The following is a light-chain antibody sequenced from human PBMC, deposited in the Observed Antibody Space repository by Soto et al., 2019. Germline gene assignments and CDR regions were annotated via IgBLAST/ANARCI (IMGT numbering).Light chain of an antibody. Sequence: VLTQLPSASGTPGQRVTISCSGSSSNIGSNAVSWYQQLPGTAPKVLIYSNNQRPSGVPDRFSGSKSGTSASLAISGLQSEDDADYYCATWDDSLNGWVFGGGTQLTVL. CDR1: SSNIGSNA. CDR3: ATWDDSLNGWV. V-gene: IGLV1-44*01. CDR2: SNN. J-gene: IGLJ3*02.